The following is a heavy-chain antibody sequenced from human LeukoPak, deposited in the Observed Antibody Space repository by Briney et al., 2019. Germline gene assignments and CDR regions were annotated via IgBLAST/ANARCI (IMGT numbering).Heavy chain of an antibody. J-gene: IGHJ5*02. V-gene: IGHV4-61*01. D-gene: IGHD3-16*01. CDR1: GYSISSNYY. Sequence: SETLSLTCTVSGYSISSNYYWGWIRQPPGKGLEWIGYIYYSGSTNYNPSLKSRVTISVDTSKNQFSPKLSSVTAADTAVYYCARFTPQGYGWGGYNRFDPWGQGTLVTVSS. CDR3: ARFTPQGYGWGGYNRFDP. CDR2: IYYSGST.